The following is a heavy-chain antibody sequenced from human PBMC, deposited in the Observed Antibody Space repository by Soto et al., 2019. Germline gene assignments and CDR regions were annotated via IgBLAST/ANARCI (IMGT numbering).Heavy chain of an antibody. V-gene: IGHV4-31*03. CDR1: GGSISSGGYY. D-gene: IGHD2-2*01. CDR2: IYYSGST. CDR3: ARDSKRLSRYYYYGMDV. Sequence: QVQLQESGPGLVKPSQTLSLTCTVSGGSISSGGYYWSWIRQHPGKGLEWIGYIYYSGSTYYNPSLKSRVTISVDTSKNQFSLKLSSVTAADTAVYYCARDSKRLSRYYYYGMDVWGQGTTATVSS. J-gene: IGHJ6*02.